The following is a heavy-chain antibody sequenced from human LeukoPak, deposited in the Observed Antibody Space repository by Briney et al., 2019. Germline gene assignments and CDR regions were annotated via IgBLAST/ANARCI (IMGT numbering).Heavy chain of an antibody. D-gene: IGHD3-10*01. V-gene: IGHV4-38-2*01. CDR2: IYNSGSS. J-gene: IGHJ3*02. CDR3: ARNSSIPPGRSPHKNAFDI. Sequence: PSETLSLTCVVSGSSISNTYYWGWIRQSPEKGLEGIGIIYNSGSSSYNPSLKSRVTMSVDTSKNQFSLKLSSVSAADTAVYYCARNSSIPPGRSPHKNAFDIWGQGTMVIVSS. CDR1: GSSISNTYY.